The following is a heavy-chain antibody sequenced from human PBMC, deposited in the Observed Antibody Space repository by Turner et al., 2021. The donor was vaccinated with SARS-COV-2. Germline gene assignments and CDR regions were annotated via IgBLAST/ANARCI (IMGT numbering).Heavy chain of an antibody. V-gene: IGHV1-69-2*01. CDR2: NHPRDEET. D-gene: IGHD2-8*01. J-gene: IGHJ4*02. Sequence: DVQLVQSGAEVKKPGATVKISCKITGYSLTDSFIHWVQQAPGQGLEWMRLNHPRDEETKQLDRFQDRATITANTSIETVYLGLRSLTSGDTARYYCATLVSRGQFDYWGPGTLVTVSS. CDR1: GYSLTDSF. CDR3: ATLVSRGQFDY.